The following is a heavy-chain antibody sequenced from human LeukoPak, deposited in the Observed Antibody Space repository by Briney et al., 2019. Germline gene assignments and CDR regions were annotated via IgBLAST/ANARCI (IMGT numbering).Heavy chain of an antibody. CDR2: INHSGST. D-gene: IGHD3-22*01. V-gene: IGHV4-34*01. Sequence: SETLSLTCAVYGGPFSGYYWSWIRQPPGKGLEWIGEINHSGSTDYNPTLKSRVTISIDTSKNQFSLKLSSVTAADTAVYYCAPRGYYDSSGYYYFDNWGQGTLVTVSS. CDR3: APRGYYDSSGYYYFDN. J-gene: IGHJ4*02. CDR1: GGPFSGYY.